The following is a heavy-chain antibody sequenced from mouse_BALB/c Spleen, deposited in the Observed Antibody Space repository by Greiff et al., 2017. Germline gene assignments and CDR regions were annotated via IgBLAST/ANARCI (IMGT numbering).Heavy chain of an antibody. V-gene: IGHV1S137*01. CDR3: ARDNYFDY. Sequence: VKLQESGAELVRPGVSVKISCKGSGYTFTDYAMHWVKQSHAKSLEWIGVISTYYGDASYNQKFKGKATMTVDKSSSTAYMELARLTSEDSAIYYCARDNYFDYWGQGTTLTVSS. CDR2: ISTYYGDA. CDR1: GYTFTDYA. J-gene: IGHJ2*01.